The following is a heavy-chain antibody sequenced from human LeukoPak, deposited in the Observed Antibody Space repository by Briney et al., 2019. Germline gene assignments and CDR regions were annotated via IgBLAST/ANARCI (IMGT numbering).Heavy chain of an antibody. CDR1: GFTFSSYS. Sequence: PGGSLRLSCAASGFTFSSYSMNWVRQAPGKGLEWVSSISSSSSHIHSADSVKGRFTISRDNAKNSLYLQMNSLRAEDTAVYYCVKGTLETTSCYYGMDVWGQGTTVTVSS. D-gene: IGHD1-1*01. V-gene: IGHV3-21*01. CDR2: ISSSSSHI. CDR3: VKGTLETTSCYYGMDV. J-gene: IGHJ6*02.